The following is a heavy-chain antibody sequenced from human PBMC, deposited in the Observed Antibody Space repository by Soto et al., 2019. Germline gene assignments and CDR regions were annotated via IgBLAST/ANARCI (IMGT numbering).Heavy chain of an antibody. CDR2: ISGSAGDT. J-gene: IGHJ4*02. CDR1: VFTCSDYA. D-gene: IGHD2-8*01. V-gene: IGHV3-23*01. CDR3: AKGDQERQWVFLQN. Sequence: GSLRRSGVASVFTCSDYAMTWVRQAPGKGMEWVSTISGSAGDTFYADSVKGRFTISRDNSKRTLYLEMHSLRAEDTAVYYCAKGDQERQWVFLQNWGQGTLVTVSS.